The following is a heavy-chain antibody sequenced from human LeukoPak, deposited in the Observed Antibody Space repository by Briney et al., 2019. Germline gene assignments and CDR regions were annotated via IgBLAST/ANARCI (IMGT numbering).Heavy chain of an antibody. CDR2: IYSNVDT. V-gene: IGHV4-61*02. CDR1: GVYITNGLDF. CDR3: ARQFGRGTFDI. J-gene: IGHJ3*02. D-gene: IGHD3-16*01. Sequence: PSETLSLTCTVSGVYITNGLDFWNWIRQPAGKGLEWIVRIYSNVDTNYNPSLKSRVTISKNRTRNQFSLKLSSVTATDTAVYYCARQFGRGTFDIWGQGTLVTVSS.